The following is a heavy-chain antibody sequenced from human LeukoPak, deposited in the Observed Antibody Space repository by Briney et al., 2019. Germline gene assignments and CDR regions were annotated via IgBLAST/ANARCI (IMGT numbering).Heavy chain of an antibody. CDR3: ARSTRYNWFDP. J-gene: IGHJ5*02. V-gene: IGHV3-21*01. CDR1: GFTFSSYS. Sequence: GGSLRLSCAASGFTFSSYSMNWVRRAPGKGLEWVSSISSSSSYIYYADSVKGRFTISRDNAKNSLHLQMNSLRAEDTAVYYCARSTRYNWFDPWGQGTLVTVSS. CDR2: ISSSSSYI.